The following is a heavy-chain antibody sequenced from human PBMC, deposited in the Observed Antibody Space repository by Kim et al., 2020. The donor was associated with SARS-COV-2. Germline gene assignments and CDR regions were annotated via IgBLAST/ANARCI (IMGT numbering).Heavy chain of an antibody. V-gene: IGHV4-34*01. Sequence: SETLSLTCAVYGGSFSGYYWSWIRQPPGKGLEWIGEINHSGSTNYNPSLKSRVTISVDTSKNQFSLKLSSVTAADTAVYYCARRYFDWLLGDAFDIWGQG. D-gene: IGHD3-9*01. CDR3: ARRYFDWLLGDAFDI. CDR2: INHSGST. CDR1: GGSFSGYY. J-gene: IGHJ3*02.